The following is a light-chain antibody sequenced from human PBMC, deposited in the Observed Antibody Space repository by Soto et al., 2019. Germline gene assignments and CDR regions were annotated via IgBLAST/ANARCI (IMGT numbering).Light chain of an antibody. Sequence: EILMTHSPAILSVSPGEIATLSCRASQSVSTNLAWFQQKPGQTPRLLFNGASTRATGIPARFSGSGSGTDFTLTINSLAPEDFAVYYCQQRSNWITFGQGTRLEIK. CDR3: QQRSNWIT. V-gene: IGKV3-11*01. CDR1: QSVSTN. J-gene: IGKJ5*01. CDR2: GAS.